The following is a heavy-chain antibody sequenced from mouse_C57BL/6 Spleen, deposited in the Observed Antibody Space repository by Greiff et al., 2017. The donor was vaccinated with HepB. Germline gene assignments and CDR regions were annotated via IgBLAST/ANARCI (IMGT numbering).Heavy chain of an antibody. Sequence: VKLVESGPGLVQPSQSLSITCTVSGFSLTSYGVHWVRQSPGKGLEWLGVIWRGGSTDYNAAYMSRLSITNDNSKSQVFFKMNSLQADDTAIYYCARANWDLHYFDYWGQGTTLTVSS. CDR2: IWRGGST. CDR1: GFSLTSYG. J-gene: IGHJ2*01. V-gene: IGHV2-5*01. D-gene: IGHD4-1*01. CDR3: ARANWDLHYFDY.